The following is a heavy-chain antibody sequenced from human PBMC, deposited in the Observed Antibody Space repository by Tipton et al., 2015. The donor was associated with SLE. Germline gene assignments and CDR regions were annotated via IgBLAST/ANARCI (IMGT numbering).Heavy chain of an antibody. CDR2: IYHSGST. CDR3: ARWGRSSGWYGY. V-gene: IGHV4-38-2*01. J-gene: IGHJ4*02. D-gene: IGHD6-19*01. CDR1: GYSISSGYY. Sequence: TLSLTCAVSGYSISSGYYWGWIRQPPGKGLEWIGCIYHSGSTNYNPSLKSRVTISVDTSKNQFSLKLSSVTAADTAVYYCARWGRSSGWYGYWGQGTLVTVSS.